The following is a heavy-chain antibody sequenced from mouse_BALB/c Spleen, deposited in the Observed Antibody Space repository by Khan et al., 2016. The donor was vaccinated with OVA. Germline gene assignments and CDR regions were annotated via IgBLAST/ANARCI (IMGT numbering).Heavy chain of an antibody. Sequence: VQLVVSGPGLVAPSQSLSITCTVSAFSLSRYNIHWVRQPPGKGLEWLGMIWGGGGTDYNSTLKSRLNISKDNSKSQVFLKMNSLQTDDTAMYYCARAYYRYDGYYAMDYWGQGTSVTVSS. CDR1: AFSLSRYN. V-gene: IGHV2-6-4*01. CDR2: IWGGGGT. D-gene: IGHD2-14*01. CDR3: ARAYYRYDGYYAMDY. J-gene: IGHJ4*01.